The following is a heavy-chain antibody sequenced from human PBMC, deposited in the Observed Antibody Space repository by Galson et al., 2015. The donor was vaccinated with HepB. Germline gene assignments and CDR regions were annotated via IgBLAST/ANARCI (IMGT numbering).Heavy chain of an antibody. CDR1: GFTVGNNY. CDR2: MYSGGKA. CDR3: TGESHKGT. Sequence: SLRLSCAASGFTVGNNYMSWVRQAPGKGLEWVSLMYSGGKAYYADSAKGRFIISRDSSENTLYLQMHNLRAEDTAIYYCTGESHKGTWGQGTLVTVSS. J-gene: IGHJ3*01. V-gene: IGHV3-53*01.